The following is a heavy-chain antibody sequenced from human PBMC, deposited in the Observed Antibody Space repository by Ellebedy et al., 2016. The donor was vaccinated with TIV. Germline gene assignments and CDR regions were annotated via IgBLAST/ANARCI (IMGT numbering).Heavy chain of an antibody. Sequence: LRLSCTVSGGSISSGGYYWSWIRQHPGKGLEWIGYIYYSGSTYYNPSLKSRVTISVDTSRNQFSLKLSSVTAADKAVYYCASKDHGYRYFDLWGRGTLVTVSS. V-gene: IGHV4-31*03. J-gene: IGHJ2*01. D-gene: IGHD1-14*01. CDR3: ASKDHGYRYFDL. CDR2: IYYSGST. CDR1: GGSISSGGYY.